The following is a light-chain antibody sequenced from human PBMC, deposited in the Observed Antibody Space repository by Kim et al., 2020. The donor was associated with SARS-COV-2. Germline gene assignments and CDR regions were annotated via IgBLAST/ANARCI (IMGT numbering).Light chain of an antibody. Sequence: SPGERTTLVCRAGQSVGNNYLAWYQQKPGQAPRLLILGASSRATGIPDRFSGSGSGSDFTLTISRLEPEDFAVYYCQQYDSSPFAFGPGTKVDIK. CDR1: QSVGNNY. V-gene: IGKV3-20*01. J-gene: IGKJ3*01. CDR3: QQYDSSPFA. CDR2: GAS.